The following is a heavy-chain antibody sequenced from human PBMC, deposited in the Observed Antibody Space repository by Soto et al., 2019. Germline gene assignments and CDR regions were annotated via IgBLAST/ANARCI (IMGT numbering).Heavy chain of an antibody. CDR1: GFTFSSYG. V-gene: IGHV3-33*01. D-gene: IGHD3-22*01. CDR2: IWYDGSNK. CDR3: ARDYDSSGYYYVGKGMDV. Sequence: QAGGSLRLSCAASGFTFSSYGMHWVRQAPGKGLEWVAVIWYDGSNKYYADSVKGRFTISRDNSKNTLYLQMNSLRAEDTAVYYCARDYDSSGYYYVGKGMDVWGQGTTVTVSS. J-gene: IGHJ6*02.